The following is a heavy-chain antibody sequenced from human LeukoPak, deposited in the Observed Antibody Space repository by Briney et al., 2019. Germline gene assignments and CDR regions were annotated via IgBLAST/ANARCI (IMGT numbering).Heavy chain of an antibody. J-gene: IGHJ4*02. D-gene: IGHD3-10*01. V-gene: IGHV3-30*03. Sequence: PGGSLRLSCAASGFTFINAWMTWVRQAPGKGLEWVALISYDGSNIYYADSVKGRFTISRDNSKNTLYLQMNSLRAEDTAVYYCARDADGVVDYWGQGTLVTVSS. CDR2: ISYDGSNI. CDR3: ARDADGVVDY. CDR1: GFTFINAW.